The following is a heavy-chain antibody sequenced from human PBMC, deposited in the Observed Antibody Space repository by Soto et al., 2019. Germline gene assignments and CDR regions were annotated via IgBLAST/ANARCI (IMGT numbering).Heavy chain of an antibody. V-gene: IGHV3-23*01. CDR1: GFTFCSYS. CDR3: AKDRGYCSSTSCYASNWFDP. J-gene: IGHJ5*02. D-gene: IGHD2-2*01. CDR2: ISGSGGST. Sequence: AGGALRLSCAASGFTFCSYSQSRVRQAPGKGLGGVSAISGSGGSTYYADSVKGRFTISRDNSKNTLYLQMNSLRAEDTAVYYCAKDRGYCSSTSCYASNWFDPWGQGTLVTVSS.